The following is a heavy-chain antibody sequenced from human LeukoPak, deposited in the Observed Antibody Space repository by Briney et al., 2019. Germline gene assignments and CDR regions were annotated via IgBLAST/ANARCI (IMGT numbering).Heavy chain of an antibody. V-gene: IGHV3-21*04. CDR3: AKWIGVRLRFLEWTRFDY. CDR2: ISSSSSYI. D-gene: IGHD3-3*01. CDR1: GFTFSSYS. J-gene: IGHJ4*02. Sequence: PGGSLRLSCAASGFTFSSYSMNWVRQAPGKGLEWVSSISSSSSYIYYADSVKGRFTISRDNSKNTLYLQMNSLRAEDTAVYYCAKWIGVRLRFLEWTRFDYWGQGTLVTVSS.